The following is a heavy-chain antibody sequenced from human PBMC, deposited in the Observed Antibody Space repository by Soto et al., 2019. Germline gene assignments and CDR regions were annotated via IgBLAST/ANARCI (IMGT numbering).Heavy chain of an antibody. Sequence: SETLSLTCAVYGGSISSGGYSWSWIRQPPGKGLEWIGYIYHSGSTYYNPSLKSRVTISVDRSKNQFSLKLSSVTAADTALYYCARDYSSSWSYYYYGMDVWGQGTTVTVSS. J-gene: IGHJ6*02. D-gene: IGHD6-13*01. V-gene: IGHV4-30-2*01. CDR1: GGSISSGGYS. CDR2: IYHSGST. CDR3: ARDYSSSWSYYYYGMDV.